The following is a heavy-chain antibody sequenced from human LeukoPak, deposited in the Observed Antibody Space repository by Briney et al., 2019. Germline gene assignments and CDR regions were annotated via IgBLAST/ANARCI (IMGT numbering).Heavy chain of an antibody. Sequence: ASVKVSCKVSGHTLTELSMHWVRQAPGKGLEWMGGFDPENGETIYAQKFQGRVTMTRDTSISTAYMELSRLRSDDTAVYYCARVGCSSTSCYTARPNWFDPWGQGTLVTVSS. CDR3: ARVGCSSTSCYTARPNWFDP. J-gene: IGHJ5*02. CDR2: FDPENGET. CDR1: GHTLTELS. V-gene: IGHV1-24*01. D-gene: IGHD2-2*02.